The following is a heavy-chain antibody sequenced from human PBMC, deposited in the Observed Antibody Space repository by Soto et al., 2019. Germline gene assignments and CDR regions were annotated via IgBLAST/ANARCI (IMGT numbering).Heavy chain of an antibody. CDR3: ARIESGWRLDY. J-gene: IGHJ4*02. V-gene: IGHV4-59*01. CDR1: GGSISSYY. Sequence: PSETLSLTCSVSGGSISSYYWSWIRQPPGKGLEWIGYIYYSGNTNYNPSLKSRVTISVDTSKNQVSLKVYSVTAADTALYYCARIESGWRLDYWGQGTPVTVSS. D-gene: IGHD6-19*01. CDR2: IYYSGNT.